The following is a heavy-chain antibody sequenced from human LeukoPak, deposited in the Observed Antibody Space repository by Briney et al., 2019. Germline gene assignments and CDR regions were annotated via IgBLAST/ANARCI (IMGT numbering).Heavy chain of an antibody. CDR2: ISPYNGNT. J-gene: IGHJ6*02. Sequence: GASVKVSCKASGYTFTSYGISWVRQAPGQGLEWMGWISPYNGNTDYTQNLQDRLTMTTDTSTSTAYMEVKSLRSDDTAVYYCARDGFRVAAAGPAGHYYYYYGMDVWGQGTTVTVSS. CDR3: ARDGFRVAAAGPAGHYYYYYGMDV. V-gene: IGHV1-18*04. D-gene: IGHD6-13*01. CDR1: GYTFTSYG.